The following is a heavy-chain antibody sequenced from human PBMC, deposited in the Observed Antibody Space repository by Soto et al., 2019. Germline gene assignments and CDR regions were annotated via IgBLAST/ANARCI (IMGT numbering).Heavy chain of an antibody. CDR2: IWYDGSNK. J-gene: IGHJ4*02. D-gene: IGHD1-20*01. Sequence: QVQLVESGGGVVQPGRSLRLSCAASGFTFSSYGMHWVRQAPGKGLERVAVIWYDGSNKYYADSVKGRFTISRDNSKNPLYLQMSSLRAEDTAVYYCARESHGPLTGTTSGRDYFDYWGQGTLVTVSS. CDR3: ARESHGPLTGTTSGRDYFDY. V-gene: IGHV3-33*01. CDR1: GFTFSSYG.